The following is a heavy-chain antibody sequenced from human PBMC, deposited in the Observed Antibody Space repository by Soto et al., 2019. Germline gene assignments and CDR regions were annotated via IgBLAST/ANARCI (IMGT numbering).Heavy chain of an antibody. J-gene: IGHJ4*02. Sequence: QVHLVESGGGVVQPGRSLRLSCAASGFTFSTYCMHWVRQAPGKGLELVAVISSDGSTKYYADSVKGRFTISRDNSKTTLYRQMNSLRVDDTAMYYCAKDGLVGLHYFDYWGQGTLVTVSS. D-gene: IGHD2-8*02. CDR3: AKDGLVGLHYFDY. CDR2: ISSDGSTK. V-gene: IGHV3-30*18. CDR1: GFTFSTYC.